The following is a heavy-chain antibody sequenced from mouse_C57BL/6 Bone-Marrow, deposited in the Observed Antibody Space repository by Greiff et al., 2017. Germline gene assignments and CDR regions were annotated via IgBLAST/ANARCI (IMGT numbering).Heavy chain of an antibody. CDR1: GFNIKNTY. Sequence: EVQGVESVAELVRPGASVKLSCTASGFNIKNTYMHWVKQRPEQGLEWIGRIDPANGNTKYAPKFQGKATITADTSSNTAYLQLSSLTSEDTAIYYCASQYYSNCYWYFDVWGTGTTVTVSS. D-gene: IGHD2-5*01. J-gene: IGHJ1*03. CDR3: ASQYYSNCYWYFDV. V-gene: IGHV14-3*01. CDR2: IDPANGNT.